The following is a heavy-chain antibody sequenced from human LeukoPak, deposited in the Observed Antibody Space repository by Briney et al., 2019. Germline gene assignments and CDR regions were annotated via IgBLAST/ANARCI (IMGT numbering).Heavy chain of an antibody. CDR1: GYTFTGYY. Sequence: GESLKISCKAPGYTFTGYYMHWVRQAPGQGLEWMGWINPNSGGTNYAQKFQGRVTMTRDTSISTAYMELSRLRSDDTAVYYCARVPEITGTTPYFDYWGQGTLVTVSS. D-gene: IGHD1-7*01. CDR3: ARVPEITGTTPYFDY. CDR2: INPNSGGT. V-gene: IGHV1-2*02. J-gene: IGHJ4*02.